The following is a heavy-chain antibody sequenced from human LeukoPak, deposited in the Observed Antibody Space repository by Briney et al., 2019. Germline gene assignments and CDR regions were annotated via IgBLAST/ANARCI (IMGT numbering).Heavy chain of an antibody. CDR3: ARDGVGVTTDPWLDY. V-gene: IGHV1-46*01. J-gene: IGHJ4*02. D-gene: IGHD1-26*01. Sequence: ASVKVSCKASGYTFTSYYMHWVRQAPGQGLEWMGIINPSGGSTSYAQKFQGRVTMTRDMSTSTVYMELSSLRSEDTAVYYCARDGVGVTTDPWLDYWGQGTLVTVSS. CDR1: GYTFTSYY. CDR2: INPSGGST.